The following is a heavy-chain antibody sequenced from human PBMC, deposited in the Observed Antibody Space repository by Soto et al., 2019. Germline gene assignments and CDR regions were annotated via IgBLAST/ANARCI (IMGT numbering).Heavy chain of an antibody. Sequence: QVHLVESGGGVVQPGRSLRLSCAASGFTFSNYTIHWVRQAPGEGLEWVAVISYDGTIKYYTDSVKGRFTISRDNSKNTLYLQMNSLRGDDTAVYYCATPAWSRNDYSFDYWGQGTLVTVSS. V-gene: IGHV3-30-3*01. CDR3: ATPAWSRNDYSFDY. D-gene: IGHD4-4*01. CDR2: ISYDGTIK. J-gene: IGHJ4*02. CDR1: GFTFSNYT.